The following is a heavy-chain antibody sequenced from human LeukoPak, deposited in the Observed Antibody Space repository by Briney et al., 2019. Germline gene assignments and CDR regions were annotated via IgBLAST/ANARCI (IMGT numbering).Heavy chain of an antibody. CDR1: GFTFSSYW. CDR2: IKSDGSTT. V-gene: IGHV3-74*01. J-gene: IGHJ6*02. D-gene: IGHD2-2*01. Sequence: HPGGSLRLSCAASGFTFSSYWMHWVRQAPGKGLVWVSRIKSDGSTTTYADSVKGRFTISRDNAKNTLYLQMNSLRAEDTAVYYCARGYCSSTTCYVLGMDVWGQGTTVTVSS. CDR3: ARGYCSSTTCYVLGMDV.